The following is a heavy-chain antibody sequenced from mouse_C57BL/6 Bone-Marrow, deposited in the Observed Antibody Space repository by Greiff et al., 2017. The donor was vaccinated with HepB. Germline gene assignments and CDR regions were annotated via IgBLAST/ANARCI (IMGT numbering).Heavy chain of an antibody. CDR1: GYSITSGYY. CDR2: ISYDGSN. V-gene: IGHV3-6*01. CDR3: ARDSYYYGSSYRYFDV. J-gene: IGHJ1*03. D-gene: IGHD1-1*01. Sequence: EVKLQESGPGLVKPSQSLSLTCSVTGYSITSGYYWNWIRQFPGNKLEWMGYISYDGSNNYNPSLKNRISITRDTSKNQFFLKLNSVTTEDTATYYCARDSYYYGSSYRYFDVWGTGTTVTVSS.